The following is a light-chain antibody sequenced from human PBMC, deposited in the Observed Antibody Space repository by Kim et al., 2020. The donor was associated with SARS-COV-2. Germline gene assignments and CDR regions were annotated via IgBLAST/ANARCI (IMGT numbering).Light chain of an antibody. CDR1: QDISNY. V-gene: IGKV1-33*01. CDR3: QQYDNFPHT. J-gene: IGKJ5*01. Sequence: DIQMTQSPSTLSASVGDRVTITCQASQDISNYLNWYQQKPGKAPMLLIYDASNLETGVPSRFGGSGSGTDFILTSSSLQPEDIATYYCQQYDNFPHTFSQGTRLEIK. CDR2: DAS.